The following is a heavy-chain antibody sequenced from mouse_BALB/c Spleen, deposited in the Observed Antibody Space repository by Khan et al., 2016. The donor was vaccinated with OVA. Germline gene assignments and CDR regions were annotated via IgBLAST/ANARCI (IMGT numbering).Heavy chain of an antibody. CDR1: GFTFRNYW. J-gene: IGHJ1*01. Sequence: EVKLEVSGGGLVQPGGSMKLSCVASGFTFRNYWMNWVRQSPEKGFEWVAEIRLKSNIYATHYAASVRGRFTISRDDSRSRVYLQMNNLGAEDTGSYYCARGWDWYFDVWGAGTTVTVSS. CDR3: ARGWDWYFDV. D-gene: IGHD3-3*01. V-gene: IGHV6-6*02. CDR2: IRLKSNIYAT.